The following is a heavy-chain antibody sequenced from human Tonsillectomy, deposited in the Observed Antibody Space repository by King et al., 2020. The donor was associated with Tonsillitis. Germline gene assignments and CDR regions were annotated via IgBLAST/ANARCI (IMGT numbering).Heavy chain of an antibody. CDR1: GFTFSSYW. Sequence: VQLVESGGGLVQPGGSLRLSCAASGFTFSSYWMHWVRQAPGKGLVWVSRINSDGSSTSYADSVKGRFIISRDNAKNTLYLQMNSLRAEDTAVYYCARVYCGAECSRNGYAYYYGMAIWGQGTPVTASS. D-gene: IGHD2-21*01. CDR2: INSDGSST. CDR3: ARVYCGAECSRNGYAYYYGMAI. V-gene: IGHV3-74*01. J-gene: IGHJ6*02.